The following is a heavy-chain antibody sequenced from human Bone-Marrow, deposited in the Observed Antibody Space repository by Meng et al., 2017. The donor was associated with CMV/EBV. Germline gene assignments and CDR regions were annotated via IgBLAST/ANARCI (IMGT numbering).Heavy chain of an antibody. Sequence: GRSLKISCAASGFSFSTYAMSWVRQVPGEGLEWVAGISGSGGSTYYADSVKGRFTISRDSSKNTLYVQMSSLRAEDTALYYCAKVAGGNSGFSSIDCWGQGTLVTVSS. CDR3: AKVAGGNSGFSSIDC. CDR2: ISGSGGST. J-gene: IGHJ4*02. D-gene: IGHD4-23*01. CDR1: GFSFSTYA. V-gene: IGHV3-23*01.